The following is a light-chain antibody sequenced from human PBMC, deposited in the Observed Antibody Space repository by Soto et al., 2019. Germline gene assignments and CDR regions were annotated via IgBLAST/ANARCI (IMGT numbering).Light chain of an antibody. V-gene: IGKV1-27*01. Sequence: DIQMTQSPSTLPASVGDRVTITCRASQSIDRWLAWYQQKPGKVPELLIYAASTFHSGVPSRFSGSGYGTYFTLTITNLQPEDVATYYCQEYDVVPLTFGGGTKVEIK. CDR3: QEYDVVPLT. CDR1: QSIDRW. J-gene: IGKJ4*01. CDR2: AAS.